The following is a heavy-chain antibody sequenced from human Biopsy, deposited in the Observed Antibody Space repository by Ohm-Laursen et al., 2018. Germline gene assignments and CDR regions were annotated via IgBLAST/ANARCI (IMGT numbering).Heavy chain of an antibody. V-gene: IGHV4-39*07. J-gene: IGHJ6*02. CDR1: GGSISRSSYY. CDR3: ARDRGGYNYYYAMDV. Sequence: SDTLSLTCTVTGGSISRSSYYWSWIRRTPGKGLEWIGEINHSGRTNYNPSLKSRVTISVDTSKNQFSLKMISVTAADTAVYYCARDRGGYNYYYAMDVWGQGTTVTVSS. D-gene: IGHD3-22*01. CDR2: INHSGRT.